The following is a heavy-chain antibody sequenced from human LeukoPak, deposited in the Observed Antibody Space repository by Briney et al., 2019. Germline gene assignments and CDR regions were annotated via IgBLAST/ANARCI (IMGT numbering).Heavy chain of an antibody. J-gene: IGHJ4*02. CDR2: ISAYNGNT. CDR3: ARDCSSTSCVPGY. CDR1: GYTFTSYG. V-gene: IGHV1-18*01. D-gene: IGHD2-2*01. Sequence: ASVKVSCKASGYTFTSYGISWVRQAPGQGLEWMGWISAYNGNTNYAQKLQGRVTMTTDTSTSTVYMELSSLRSEDTAVYYCARDCSSTSCVPGYWGQGTLVTVSS.